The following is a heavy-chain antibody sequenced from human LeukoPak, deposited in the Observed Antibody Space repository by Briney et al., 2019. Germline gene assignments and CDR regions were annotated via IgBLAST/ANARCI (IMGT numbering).Heavy chain of an antibody. V-gene: IGHV1-46*01. Sequence: ASVKVSCKASGYTFTSYYMRWVRQAPGQGLEWMGIINPSGGSTSYAQKFQGRVTMTRDTSTSTVYMELSSLRSEDTAMYYCARGSPNWVGATSHFDYWGQGTLVTVSS. J-gene: IGHJ4*02. CDR2: INPSGGST. CDR3: ARGSPNWVGATSHFDY. CDR1: GYTFTSYY. D-gene: IGHD1-26*01.